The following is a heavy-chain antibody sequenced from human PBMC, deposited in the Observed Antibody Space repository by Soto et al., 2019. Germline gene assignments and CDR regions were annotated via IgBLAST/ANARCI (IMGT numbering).Heavy chain of an antibody. D-gene: IGHD1-26*01. Sequence: EVQLLESGGGLVQPGVSLRLSCAVSGFTFSNYAMSWVRQAPGKGLEWVSAISGSGNSTNYADSVKGRFTISRDNSKNTVYLQMNSLRAEDTAVYYCARDVWELLRGFDPWGQGTLVTVSS. J-gene: IGHJ5*02. CDR2: ISGSGNST. CDR3: ARDVWELLRGFDP. V-gene: IGHV3-23*01. CDR1: GFTFSNYA.